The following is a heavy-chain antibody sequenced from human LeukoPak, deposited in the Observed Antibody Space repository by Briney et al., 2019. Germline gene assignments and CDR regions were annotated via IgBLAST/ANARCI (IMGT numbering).Heavy chain of an antibody. J-gene: IGHJ4*02. V-gene: IGHV4-4*07. Sequence: SETLSLTCAVYGGSFSGYYWSWIRQPAGKGLEWIGRIYTSGSTNYNPSLKSRVTMSVDTSKNQFSLKLSSVTAADTAVYYCARDRYYYDSSGPGFDYWSQGTLVTVSS. D-gene: IGHD3-22*01. CDR1: GGSFSGYY. CDR2: IYTSGST. CDR3: ARDRYYYDSSGPGFDY.